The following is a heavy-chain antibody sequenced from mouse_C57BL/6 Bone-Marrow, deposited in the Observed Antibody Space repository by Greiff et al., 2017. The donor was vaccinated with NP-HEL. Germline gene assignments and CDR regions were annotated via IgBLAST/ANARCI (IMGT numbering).Heavy chain of an antibody. Sequence: VQLQESGAELVKPGASVKISCKASGYAFRSYWMNWVKQRPGKGLEWIGQIYPGDGDTNYNGKFKGTATLTADKSSSTAYMQLSSLTAEDSAVYFGARKAYGSSFGAMDYWGQGTSVTVSS. D-gene: IGHD1-1*01. J-gene: IGHJ4*01. CDR2: IYPGDGDT. CDR3: ARKAYGSSFGAMDY. V-gene: IGHV1-80*01. CDR1: GYAFRSYW.